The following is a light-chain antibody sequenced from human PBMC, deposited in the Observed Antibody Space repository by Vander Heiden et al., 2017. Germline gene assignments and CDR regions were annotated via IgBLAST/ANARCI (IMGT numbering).Light chain of an antibody. Sequence: DIQMTQSPSSLSASVGDRVTITCRASQGISNYLAWYQQKPGKVPKLLIYAASTLQSGVPSRFSGSGSGTDFTLTISSLQPEDVATYYCQNYNSARYTFGQWTNLEIK. CDR1: QGISNY. V-gene: IGKV1-27*01. J-gene: IGKJ2*01. CDR2: AAS. CDR3: QNYNSARYT.